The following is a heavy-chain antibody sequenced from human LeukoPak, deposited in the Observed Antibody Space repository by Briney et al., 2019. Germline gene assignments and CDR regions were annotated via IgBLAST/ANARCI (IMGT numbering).Heavy chain of an antibody. J-gene: IGHJ4*02. CDR1: GFTFSSHW. V-gene: IGHV3-74*01. D-gene: IGHD6-13*01. CDR2: IKTDGSST. Sequence: GESLRLSCAASGFTFSSHWMHWVRQAPGKGLVWVSRIKTDGSSTSYADSVKGRFTISRDNAKNTLYLQMNSLRVEDTAVYYCAKDDTSEGVSDYWGQGTLVTVSS. CDR3: AKDDTSEGVSDY.